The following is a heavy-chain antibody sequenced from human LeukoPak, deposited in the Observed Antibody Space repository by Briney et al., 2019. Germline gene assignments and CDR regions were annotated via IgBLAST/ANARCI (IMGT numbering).Heavy chain of an antibody. CDR2: IKQDGSEK. J-gene: IGHJ3*02. CDR1: GFTFSSYW. V-gene: IGHV3-7*03. CDR3: ARPPDFWSGYFAFDI. D-gene: IGHD3-3*01. Sequence: GGSLRLSCAASGFTFSSYWMSWVRQAPGKGLEWVANIKQDGSEKYYVDSVKGRFTISRDNAKNSLYLQMNSLRAEDTALYYCARPPDFWSGYFAFDIWGQGTMVTVSS.